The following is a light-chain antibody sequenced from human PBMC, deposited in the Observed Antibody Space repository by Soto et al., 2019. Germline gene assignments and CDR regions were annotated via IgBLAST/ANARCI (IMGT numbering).Light chain of an antibody. J-gene: IGKJ4*01. Sequence: EIVLMQSPGTLSLSPGERATLSCRASQSVSNNYIAWYQQKPGQAPRLLIAGASSRATGIPDRFSGSEYGAEFTLTISRREPEDFAVCYCQQYGSSPPLTFGGGTKVEIK. V-gene: IGKV3-20*01. CDR1: QSVSNNY. CDR3: QQYGSSPPLT. CDR2: GAS.